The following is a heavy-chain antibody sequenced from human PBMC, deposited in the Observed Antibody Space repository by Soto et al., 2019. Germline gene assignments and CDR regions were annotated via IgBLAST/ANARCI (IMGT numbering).Heavy chain of an antibody. V-gene: IGHV1-18*01. J-gene: IGHJ3*02. D-gene: IGHD1-7*01. CDR3: ASFGNWNYGDDAFDI. Sequence: GAPVKVSCKASGYTFTSYGISWVRQAPGQGREWMGWISAYNGNTNYAQKLQGRVTMTTDTSTSTAYMELRSLRSDDTAVYYCASFGNWNYGDDAFDIWGQGTMVTVSS. CDR1: GYTFTSYG. CDR2: ISAYNGNT.